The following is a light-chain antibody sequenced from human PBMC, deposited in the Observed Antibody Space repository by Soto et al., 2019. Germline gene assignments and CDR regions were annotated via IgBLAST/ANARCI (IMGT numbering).Light chain of an antibody. CDR1: QSVSDY. J-gene: IGKJ1*01. V-gene: IGKV3-15*01. Sequence: ETVLTQSPARLSLSPGERATLSCRAGQSVSDYLAWYQQKPGQAPRLLIYGASTRATGIPARFSGSGSGTEFTLTISSLQSEDFAVYYCQQYNNWPKTFGQGTKVDIK. CDR3: QQYNNWPKT. CDR2: GAS.